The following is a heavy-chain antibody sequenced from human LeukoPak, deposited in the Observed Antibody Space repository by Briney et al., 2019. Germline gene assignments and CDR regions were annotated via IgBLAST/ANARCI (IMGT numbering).Heavy chain of an antibody. Sequence: PSRTLSLTCTVSGGSISSHYWSWIRQPPGKGLEWVEYVFYSGSTNYNPSLKSRVSISVDTSKKQLSLKLSSVTAADTAVYYCARRNPQYDYVWEMDYWGQGTLVTVSS. D-gene: IGHD3-16*01. CDR1: GGSISSHY. CDR3: ARRNPQYDYVWEMDY. CDR2: VFYSGST. J-gene: IGHJ4*02. V-gene: IGHV4-59*11.